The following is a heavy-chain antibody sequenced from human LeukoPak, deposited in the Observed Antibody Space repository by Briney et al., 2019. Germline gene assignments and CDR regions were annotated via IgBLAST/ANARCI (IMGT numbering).Heavy chain of an antibody. CDR2: ISSGSVYI. V-gene: IGHV3-21*01. CDR1: GFTLSSYS. Sequence: GGSLRLSCAASGFTLSSYSMNWIRQAPGKGLEWVSSISSGSVYIYYADSVKGRFTISRDDAKNSLYLQMNSLRAEDTAVYYCARDWASVDYWGQGTLVTVSS. CDR3: ARDWASVDY. J-gene: IGHJ4*02. D-gene: IGHD3-16*01.